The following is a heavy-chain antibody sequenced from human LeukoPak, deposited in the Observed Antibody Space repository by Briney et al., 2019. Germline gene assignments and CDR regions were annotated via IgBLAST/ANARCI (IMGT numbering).Heavy chain of an antibody. D-gene: IGHD3-3*01. CDR2: IIPIFGTA. J-gene: IGHJ4*02. Sequence: GGSLRLSCVASGFTFSSYAISWVRQAPGQGLEWMGGIIPIFGTANYAQKFQGRVTITTDESTSTAYMELSSLRSEDTAVYYCARAPYYDFWSGYLRYFDYWGQGTLVTVSS. CDR3: ARAPYYDFWSGYLRYFDY. V-gene: IGHV1-69*05. CDR1: GFTFSSYA.